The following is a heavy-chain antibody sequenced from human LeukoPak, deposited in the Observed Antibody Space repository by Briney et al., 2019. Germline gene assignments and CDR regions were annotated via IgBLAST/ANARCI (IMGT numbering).Heavy chain of an antibody. V-gene: IGHV1-18*01. CDR1: GYTFTSYG. J-gene: IGHJ4*02. CDR3: ATSHNPYGYGDYAYFDY. CDR2: ISAYNGNT. Sequence: ASVKVSCKASGYTFTSYGISWVRQAPGQGLEWMGWISAYNGNTNYAQKLQGRVTMTTDTSTSTAYMELRSLRSDDTAVYYCATSHNPYGYGDYAYFDYWGQGTLVTVSS. D-gene: IGHD4-17*01.